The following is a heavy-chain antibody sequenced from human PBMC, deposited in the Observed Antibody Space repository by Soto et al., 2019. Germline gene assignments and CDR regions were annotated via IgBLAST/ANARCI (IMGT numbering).Heavy chain of an antibody. CDR3: ARDLGGWEDY. CDR2: ISAYNGNT. D-gene: IGHD6-19*01. CDR1: GYTFTSYG. V-gene: IGHV1-18*01. J-gene: IGHJ4*02. Sequence: ASVKVSFKASGYTFTSYGISWVRQAPGQGHEWMGWISAYNGNTYHAQKLQGRVTMTTDTSTGTAYMELRSLRSDVTSVYYCARDLGGWEDYWGQGTLVTVSS.